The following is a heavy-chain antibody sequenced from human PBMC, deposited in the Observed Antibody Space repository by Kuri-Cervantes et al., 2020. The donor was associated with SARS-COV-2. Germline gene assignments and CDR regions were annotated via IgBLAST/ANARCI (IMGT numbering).Heavy chain of an antibody. CDR1: GFTVSSNY. D-gene: IGHD3-9*01. CDR2: LYTGGSS. V-gene: IGHV3-53*01. J-gene: IGHJ6*02. Sequence: LSLTCVASGFTVSSNYMSWVRQAPGRGLEWVSVLYTGGSSHYADSVKGRFTISRDNSKNTLYLQMNSLRVEDTAVYYCTRDPSTGWSRYFYGMDVWGQGTAVTVSS. CDR3: TRDPSTGWSRYFYGMDV.